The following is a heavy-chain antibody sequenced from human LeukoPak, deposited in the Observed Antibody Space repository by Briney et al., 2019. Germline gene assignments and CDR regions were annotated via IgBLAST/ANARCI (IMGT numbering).Heavy chain of an antibody. D-gene: IGHD6-13*01. CDR3: ARSQRKSTQQQLMWFDP. J-gene: IGHJ5*02. CDR2: INPNSGGT. Sequence: GASVKVSCKASGYTFTGYYMHWVRQAPGQGLEWMGWINPNSGGTNYAQKFQGRVTMTRDTSISTAYMELSRLRSDDTAVYYCARSQRKSTQQQLMWFDPWGQGTLVTVSS. V-gene: IGHV1-2*02. CDR1: GYTFTGYY.